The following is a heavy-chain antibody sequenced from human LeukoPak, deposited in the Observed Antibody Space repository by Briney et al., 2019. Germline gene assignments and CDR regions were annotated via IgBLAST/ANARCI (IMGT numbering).Heavy chain of an antibody. Sequence: ASVNVSCKASGYTFTSYYMHWVRQAPGQGLEWMGIINPSGGSTSYAQKFQGRVTMTRDTSTSTVYMELSSLRSEDTAVYYCARGRYSYGFSRRATDYGMDVWGQGTTVTVSS. J-gene: IGHJ6*02. V-gene: IGHV1-46*01. D-gene: IGHD5-18*01. CDR2: INPSGGST. CDR3: ARGRYSYGFSRRATDYGMDV. CDR1: GYTFTSYY.